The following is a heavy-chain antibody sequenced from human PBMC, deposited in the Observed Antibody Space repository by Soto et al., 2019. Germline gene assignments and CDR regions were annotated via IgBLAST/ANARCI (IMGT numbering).Heavy chain of an antibody. D-gene: IGHD3-22*01. CDR3: AKTGYYYDSSGYYYGDY. Sequence: SETLSLTCNVSDGSISGSSYYWGWIRQPPGKGLEWIGSIYYSGSPYHNPSLKSRVTISVDTSKNQFSLKLSSVTAADTAVYYCAKTGYYYDSSGYYYGDYWGQGTLVTV. V-gene: IGHV4-39*01. CDR2: IYYSGSP. J-gene: IGHJ4*02. CDR1: DGSISGSSYY.